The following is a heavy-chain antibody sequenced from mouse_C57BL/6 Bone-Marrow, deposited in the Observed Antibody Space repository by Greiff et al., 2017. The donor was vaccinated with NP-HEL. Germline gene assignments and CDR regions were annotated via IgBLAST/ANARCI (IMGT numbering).Heavy chain of an antibody. CDR2: INPGSGGT. CDR3: ARYYYAPYWYFDV. CDR1: GYAFTNYL. V-gene: IGHV1-54*01. D-gene: IGHD1-1*01. J-gene: IGHJ1*03. Sequence: QVQLQQSGAELVRPGTSVKVSCKASGYAFTNYLIEWVKQRPGQGLEWIGVINPGSGGTNYNEKFKGKATLTADKSSSTAYMELRSLTSEDSAVYFCARYYYAPYWYFDVWGTGTTVTVSS.